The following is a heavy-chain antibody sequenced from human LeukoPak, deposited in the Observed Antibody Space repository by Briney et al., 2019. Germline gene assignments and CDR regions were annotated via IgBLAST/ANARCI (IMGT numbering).Heavy chain of an antibody. Sequence: PSETLSLTCNVSGVSISSSGSYWSWVRQHPGKALEWIGYNFYSGSTYYNPSLKSRVTISVDASKSQFSLKLSSVTAADTAVYYCARLLQTPLKNYFDYWAREPWSPSPQ. D-gene: IGHD1-26*01. J-gene: IGHJ4*02. CDR2: NFYSGST. V-gene: IGHV4-31*03. CDR3: ARLLQTPLKNYFDY. CDR1: GVSISSSGSY.